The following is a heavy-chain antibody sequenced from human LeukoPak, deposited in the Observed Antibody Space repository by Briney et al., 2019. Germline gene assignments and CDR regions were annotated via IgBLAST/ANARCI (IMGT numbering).Heavy chain of an antibody. CDR3: ARDLGRVRGVIGLDY. CDR2: IYHSGST. Sequence: PSETLSLTCAVSGGSISSSNWWSWVRQPPGKGLEWIGEIYHSGSTNYNPSLKSRVTISVDKSKNQFSLKLSSVTAADTAVYYCARDLGRVRGVIGLDYWGQGTLVTVSS. D-gene: IGHD3-10*01. V-gene: IGHV4-4*02. J-gene: IGHJ4*02. CDR1: GGSISSSNW.